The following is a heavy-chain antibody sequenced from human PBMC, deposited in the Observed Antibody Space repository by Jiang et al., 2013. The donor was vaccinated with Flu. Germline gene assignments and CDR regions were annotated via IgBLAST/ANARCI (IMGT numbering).Heavy chain of an antibody. D-gene: IGHD4-11*01. Sequence: SGFTFSSYGMHWVRQAPGKGLEWVAVISYDGSNKYYADSVKGRFTISRDNSKNTLYLQMNSLRAEDTAVYYCAKGERVWTVTTNFDYWGQGTLVTVSS. CDR3: AKGERVWTVTTNFDY. CDR1: GFTFSSYG. J-gene: IGHJ4*02. CDR2: ISYDGSNK. V-gene: IGHV3-30*18.